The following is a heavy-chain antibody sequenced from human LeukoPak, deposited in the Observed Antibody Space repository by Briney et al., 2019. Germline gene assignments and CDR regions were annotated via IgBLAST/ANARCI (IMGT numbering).Heavy chain of an antibody. CDR3: ARSYRRGAITMLRGVANRGAFDI. CDR1: GFTFSTYA. CDR2: ISFDGGNK. V-gene: IGHV3-30*04. Sequence: GGSLRLFCAASGFTFSTYAMHWVRQAPGKGLEWVAVISFDGGNKYYADSVKGRFTISRDSSKNTLYLQMNSLRAEDTAVYYCARSYRRGAITMLRGVANRGAFDIWGQGTMVTVSS. J-gene: IGHJ3*02. D-gene: IGHD3-10*01.